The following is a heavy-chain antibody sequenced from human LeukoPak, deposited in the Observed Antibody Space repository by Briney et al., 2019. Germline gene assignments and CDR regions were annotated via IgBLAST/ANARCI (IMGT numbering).Heavy chain of an antibody. Sequence: GGSLRLSCAASGFTFSRYWMSWVRQAPGKGLEWVANIKEDGSEKNYVDSVKGRFTISRDNAKNSLYLQMNSLRAEDTAVYYCARVHVAGRWDYYYYMDVWGKGTTVTVSS. D-gene: IGHD6-19*01. V-gene: IGHV3-7*01. CDR1: GFTFSRYW. CDR3: ARVHVAGRWDYYYYMDV. CDR2: IKEDGSEK. J-gene: IGHJ6*03.